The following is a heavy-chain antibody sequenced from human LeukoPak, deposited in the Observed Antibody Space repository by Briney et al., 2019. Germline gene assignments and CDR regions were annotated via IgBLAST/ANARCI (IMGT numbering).Heavy chain of an antibody. Sequence: GGSLRLSCAASRFTFSSYAVHWVRQAPGKGLEWVAIMWNDGITGKYADSVRGRFSVSRDNSKNTVYLEMDSLRADDTSVYYCARDGSGWSSDYWGQGTLVTVSS. CDR1: RFTFSSYA. V-gene: IGHV3-33*08. D-gene: IGHD6-19*01. CDR2: MWNDGITG. J-gene: IGHJ4*02. CDR3: ARDGSGWSSDY.